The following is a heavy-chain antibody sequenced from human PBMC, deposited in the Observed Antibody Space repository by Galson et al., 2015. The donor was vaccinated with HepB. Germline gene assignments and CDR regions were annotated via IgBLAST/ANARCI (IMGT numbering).Heavy chain of an antibody. CDR3: ARVADSDYGDHAHFDS. CDR2: ISSSTIYT. CDR1: GFTFSDYY. V-gene: IGHV3-11*06. J-gene: IGHJ4*02. Sequence: ASGFTFSDYYMSWIRQAPGKGLEWLSYISSSTIYTNYADSVKGRFTISRDNVKNSMYLQMNGLRAEDTAVYYCARVADSDYGDHAHFDSWGLGTLVTVSS. D-gene: IGHD4-17*01.